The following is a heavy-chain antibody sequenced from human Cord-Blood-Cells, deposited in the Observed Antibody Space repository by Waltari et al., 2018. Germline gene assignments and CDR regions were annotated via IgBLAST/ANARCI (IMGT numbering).Heavy chain of an antibody. CDR3: ARDPRKPYSWFDP. CDR2: IIPILGIA. J-gene: IGHJ5*02. Sequence: QVQLVQSGAAVQNPGYAVTVYCKASGGTFSSYATSWVRQAPGQGLEWMGRIIPILGIANYAQKFQGRVTITADKSTSTAYMALSSLRSEDTAVYYCARDPRKPYSWFDPWGQGTLVTVSS. D-gene: IGHD2-15*01. V-gene: IGHV1-69*09. CDR1: GGTFSSYA.